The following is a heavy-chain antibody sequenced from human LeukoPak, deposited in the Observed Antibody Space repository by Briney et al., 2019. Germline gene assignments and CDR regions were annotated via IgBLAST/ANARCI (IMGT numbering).Heavy chain of an antibody. V-gene: IGHV5-10-1*01. CDR1: GYSFTNYW. CDR2: IDPSDSYT. D-gene: IGHD2-2*02. Sequence: PGESLRISCKGSGYSFTNYWINWVRQMPGKGLEWMGRIDPSDSYTNSSPSFQGHVTISTDKSVSPACLQWSSLKASDTAMYYCARRYCSSASCYKSGAFDIWGQGTMVTVSS. CDR3: ARRYCSSASCYKSGAFDI. J-gene: IGHJ3*02.